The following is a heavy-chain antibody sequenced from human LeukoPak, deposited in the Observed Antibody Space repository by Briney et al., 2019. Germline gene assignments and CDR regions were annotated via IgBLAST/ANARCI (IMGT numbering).Heavy chain of an antibody. V-gene: IGHV3-7*03. CDR1: GFPFSSYS. Sequence: GGSLRLSCAASGFPFSSYSVTWVRQAPGKGLEWVANIKPDGTTKFYVDSVKGRFTISRDNALNSLYLQMNSLRAEDTAIYYCARSIPYGTTWYGRSDYWGQGTLVTVSS. CDR3: ARSIPYGTTWYGRSDY. D-gene: IGHD6-13*01. J-gene: IGHJ4*02. CDR2: IKPDGTTK.